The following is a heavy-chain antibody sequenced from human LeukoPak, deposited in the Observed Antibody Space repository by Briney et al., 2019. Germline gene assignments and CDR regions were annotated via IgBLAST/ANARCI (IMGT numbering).Heavy chain of an antibody. Sequence: ASVKVSCKTSGYTFTKYLIHWVRQAPGQGLEWVGTINPIGDATNYAPRLQGRLTLTQDTSTSTVYMELRGLTPDDTAVYFCARPLFCAFDNCGYWLDPWGPGTLVTVS. CDR1: GYTFTKYL. CDR2: INPIGDAT. V-gene: IGHV1-46*01. J-gene: IGHJ5*02. D-gene: IGHD1-20*01. CDR3: ARPLFCAFDNCGYWLDP.